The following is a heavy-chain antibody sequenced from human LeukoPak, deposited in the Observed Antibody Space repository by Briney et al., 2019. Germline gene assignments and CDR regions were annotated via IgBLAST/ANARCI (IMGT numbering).Heavy chain of an antibody. V-gene: IGHV3-23*01. D-gene: IGHD3-22*01. CDR1: GFTFSSYA. Sequence: GGSLRLSCAASGFTFSSYAMSWVRQAPGKGLEWVSAISGSGGSKYYADSVKGRFTISRDNSKNTLYLQMNSLRAEDTAVYYCAKDGGGITTNWFDPWGQGTLVTVSS. J-gene: IGHJ5*02. CDR3: AKDGGGITTNWFDP. CDR2: ISGSGGSK.